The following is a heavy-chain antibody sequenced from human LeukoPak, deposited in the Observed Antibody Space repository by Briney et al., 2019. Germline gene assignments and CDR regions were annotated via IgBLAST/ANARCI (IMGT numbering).Heavy chain of an antibody. CDR3: AKEGEAAAGTNFDY. CDR2: IKQDGSEK. J-gene: IGHJ4*02. CDR1: GFTFSSYW. V-gene: IGHV3-7*03. D-gene: IGHD6-13*01. Sequence: GGSLRLSCAASGFTFSSYWMSWVRQAPGKGLEWVANIKQDGSEKYYVDSVKGRFTISRDNSKNTLYLQMNSLRAEDTAVYYCAKEGEAAAGTNFDYWGQGTLVTVSS.